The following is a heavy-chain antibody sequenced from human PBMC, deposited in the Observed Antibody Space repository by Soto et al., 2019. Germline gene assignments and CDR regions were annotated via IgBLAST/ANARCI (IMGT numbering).Heavy chain of an antibody. CDR3: ARQGLSYNWNLNGLDP. D-gene: IGHD1-7*01. J-gene: IGHJ5*02. CDR2: IYYSGST. CDR1: EGTISSRGGR. Sequence: TVVEGTISSRGGRRIWKQKPPGKGLEWIGSIYYSGSTYYNPSLKSRVTISVDTSKNQFSLKLSSVTAADTAVYYCARQGLSYNWNLNGLDPWGQGTLVTVSS. V-gene: IGHV4-39*01.